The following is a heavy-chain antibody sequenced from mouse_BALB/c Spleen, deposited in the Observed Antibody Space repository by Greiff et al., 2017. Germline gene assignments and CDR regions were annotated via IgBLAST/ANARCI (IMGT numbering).Heavy chain of an antibody. D-gene: IGHD2-1*01. V-gene: IGHV1-9*01. Sequence: QVQLQQSGAELMKPGASVKISCKATGYTFSSYWIEWVKQRPGHGLEWIGEILPGSGSTNYNEKFKGKATFTADTSSNTAYMQLSSLTSEDSAVYYWARYYGNWYFDVWGAGTTVTVSS. J-gene: IGHJ1*01. CDR1: GYTFSSYW. CDR2: ILPGSGST. CDR3: ARYYGNWYFDV.